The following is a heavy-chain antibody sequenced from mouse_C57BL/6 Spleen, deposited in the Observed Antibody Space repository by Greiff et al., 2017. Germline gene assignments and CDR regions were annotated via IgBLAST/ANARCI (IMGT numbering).Heavy chain of an antibody. D-gene: IGHD2-1*01. CDR2: IHPNSGST. CDR3: AKKYGNYEAWFAY. Sequence: VQLQQPGAELVKPGASVKLSCKASGYTFTSYWMHWVKQRPGQGLEWIGMIHPNSGSTNYNEKFKSKATLTVDKSSSTAYMQLSSLTSEDSAVYYCAKKYGNYEAWFAYWGQGTLVTVSA. J-gene: IGHJ3*01. CDR1: GYTFTSYW. V-gene: IGHV1-64*01.